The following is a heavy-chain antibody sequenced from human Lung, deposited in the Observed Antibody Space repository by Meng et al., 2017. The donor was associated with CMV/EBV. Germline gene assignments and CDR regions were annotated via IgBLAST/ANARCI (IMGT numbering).Heavy chain of an antibody. Sequence: GEXXKISCAASGFTFSSYWMHWVRQAPGKGLVWVSRINSDGSSTSYADSVKGRFTISRDNAKNTLYLQMNSLRAEDTAVYYCARDKVRYYDFWSGYGGMGVWGPGNXVNGYS. CDR2: INSDGSST. CDR3: ARDKVRYYDFWSGYGGMGV. V-gene: IGHV3-74*01. D-gene: IGHD3-3*01. CDR1: GFTFSSYW. J-gene: IGHJ6*01.